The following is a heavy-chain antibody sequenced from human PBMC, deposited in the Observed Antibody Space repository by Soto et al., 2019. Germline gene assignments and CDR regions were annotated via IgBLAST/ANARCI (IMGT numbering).Heavy chain of an antibody. Sequence: EVKLLESAGGLAQPGGSLRLSCVGSGFTFDSYAISWVRQAPGKGLQWISAISGNGAGTDYAHSVKGRFTISRDNSKNTVHLQMNSLRAEDTALYYCAKDTVGGYSFWSGYYSDGLDVWGQGTMVTVSS. V-gene: IGHV3-23*01. CDR3: AKDTVGGYSFWSGYYSDGLDV. CDR2: ISGNGAGT. J-gene: IGHJ3*01. D-gene: IGHD3-3*01. CDR1: GFTFDSYA.